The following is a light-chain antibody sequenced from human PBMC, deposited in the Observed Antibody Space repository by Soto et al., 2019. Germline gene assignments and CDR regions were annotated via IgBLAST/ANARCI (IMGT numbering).Light chain of an antibody. V-gene: IGKV4-1*01. J-gene: IGKJ4*01. CDR2: WAS. Sequence: DIVMTQSPDSLAVSLGERATINCKSSQSVLYSSNNKNYLAWYQHKPGQPPKLLIYWASTRESGVPDRFSGSGSGTDFTLTISSLQAEDAAVYYCQQYYSVPLTFGGGSKVEIK. CDR1: QSVLYSSNNKNY. CDR3: QQYYSVPLT.